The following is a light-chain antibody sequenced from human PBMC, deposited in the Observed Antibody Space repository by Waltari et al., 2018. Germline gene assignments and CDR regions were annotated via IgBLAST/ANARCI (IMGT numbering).Light chain of an antibody. CDR1: QSISSY. V-gene: IGKV1-39*01. Sequence: DIQMTQSPSSLSASVGDRVTITCRASQSISSYLNWYQQKPGKAPKLLIYAASSLQIGVPSTFSGSGSGTDFTLTISSLQPEDFATYDCQQSYSTPWTFGQGTKVEIK. CDR2: AAS. CDR3: QQSYSTPWT. J-gene: IGKJ1*01.